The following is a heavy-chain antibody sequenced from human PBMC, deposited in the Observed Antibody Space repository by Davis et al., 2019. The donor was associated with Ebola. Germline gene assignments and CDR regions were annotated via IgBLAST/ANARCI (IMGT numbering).Heavy chain of an antibody. D-gene: IGHD2-15*01. J-gene: IGHJ4*02. CDR1: GGSISSGGYS. Sequence: SETLSLTCAVSGGSISSGGYSWSWIRQPPGKGLEWIGYIYHSGSTYYNPSLKSRVTISVDTSKNQFSLKLSSVTAADTAVYYCARDRYDCSGGSCYWEFDYWGQGTLVTVSS. CDR2: IYHSGST. V-gene: IGHV4-30-2*01. CDR3: ARDRYDCSGGSCYWEFDY.